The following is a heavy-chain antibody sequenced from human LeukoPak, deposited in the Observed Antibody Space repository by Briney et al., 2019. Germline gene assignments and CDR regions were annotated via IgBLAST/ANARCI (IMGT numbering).Heavy chain of an antibody. CDR3: ARDIDY. V-gene: IGHV1-2*02. CDR1: GCIFTGYY. Sequence: ASVKVSCKASGCIFTGYYIHWVRQAPGQGLEWLGWLNPNSGGTKYAQKFQGRVTMTSDTSINTAYMELSRLRSDDTAFYYCARDIDYWGQGTLVTVSS. CDR2: LNPNSGGT. J-gene: IGHJ4*02.